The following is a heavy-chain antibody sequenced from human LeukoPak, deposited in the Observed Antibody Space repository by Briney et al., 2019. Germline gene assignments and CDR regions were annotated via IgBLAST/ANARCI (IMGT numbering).Heavy chain of an antibody. Sequence: SETLSLTCTVSGGSISSYYWSWIRQPPGKGLEWIGYIYYSGSTNYNPSLKSRVTISVDTSKNQFSLKLSSVTAADTAVYYCARALIAVAGIGAFDIWGQGTMVTVSS. CDR2: IYYSGST. D-gene: IGHD6-19*01. CDR3: ARALIAVAGIGAFDI. V-gene: IGHV4-59*08. CDR1: GGSISSYY. J-gene: IGHJ3*02.